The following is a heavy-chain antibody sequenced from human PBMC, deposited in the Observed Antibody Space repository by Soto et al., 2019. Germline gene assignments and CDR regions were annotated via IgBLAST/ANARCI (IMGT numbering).Heavy chain of an antibody. V-gene: IGHV3-73*01. CDR1: GFTFSGSA. Sequence: GGSLRLSCAASGFTFSGSAMHWVRQASGKGLEWVGRIRSKANSYATAYAASVKGRFTISRDDSKNTAYLQMNSLKTEDTAVYYCTRHGQKYCSGGSCYTDYYYGMDVWGQGTTVTVSS. J-gene: IGHJ6*02. CDR3: TRHGQKYCSGGSCYTDYYYGMDV. CDR2: IRSKANSYAT. D-gene: IGHD2-15*01.